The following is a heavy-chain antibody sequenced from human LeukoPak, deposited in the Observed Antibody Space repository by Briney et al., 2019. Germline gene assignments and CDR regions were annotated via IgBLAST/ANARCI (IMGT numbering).Heavy chain of an antibody. J-gene: IGHJ4*02. CDR3: ARDYYDSSGYWSTNDY. CDR2: INPNSGGT. CDR1: GYTFTGYY. D-gene: IGHD3-22*01. V-gene: IGHV1-2*02. Sequence: GASVKVSCKASGYTFTGYYMHWVRQAPGQGLEWMGWINPNSGGTNYAQKFQGRVTMTRDTSISTAYMELSRLRSDGTAVYYCARDYYDSSGYWSTNDYWGQGTLVTVSS.